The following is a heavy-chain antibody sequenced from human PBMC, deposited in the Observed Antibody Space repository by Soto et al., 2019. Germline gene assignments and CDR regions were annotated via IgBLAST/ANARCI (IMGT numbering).Heavy chain of an antibody. V-gene: IGHV3-21*01. J-gene: IGHJ6*02. D-gene: IGHD2-21*02. CDR2: IGTRSDI. CDR3: AREETAWPLAYGLDV. CDR1: GFTFSSYS. Sequence: PGGSLRLSCAASGFTFSSYSMHWVRQAPGKGLDWVSSIGTRSDIYYADSVKGRFTISRDNAKNSLSLQMNSMTAEDTAVYYCAREETAWPLAYGLDVWGQGTTVTVSS.